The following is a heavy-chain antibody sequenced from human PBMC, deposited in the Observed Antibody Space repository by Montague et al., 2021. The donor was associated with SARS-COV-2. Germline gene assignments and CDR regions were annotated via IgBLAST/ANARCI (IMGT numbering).Heavy chain of an antibody. J-gene: IGHJ6*02. Sequence: CAISGDSVSSKSAAWNWIRQSPSRGLEWLGRTYYRSQWYEDYAVSVKGRITIEPDTSKNQFSLHLESVSPDDTALYYCARGAYHDLYYYYHGMDVWGRGTMVSVSS. CDR2: TYYRSQWYE. CDR1: GDSVSSKSAA. CDR3: ARGAYHDLYYYYHGMDV. V-gene: IGHV6-1*01. D-gene: IGHD2-2*01.